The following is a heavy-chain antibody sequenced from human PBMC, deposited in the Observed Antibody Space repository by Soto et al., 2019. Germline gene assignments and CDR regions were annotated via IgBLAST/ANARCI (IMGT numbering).Heavy chain of an antibody. V-gene: IGHV3-23*01. Sequence: GGSLRLSCAASGFTFSSYAMTWVRQAPGKGLEWVPAISYSGVSTYYADSVKGRFTISRDSSENTLSLQMNSLRVDDTAVYYCARPRGYSDYDLDYWGQGTLVTFSS. CDR2: ISYSGVST. D-gene: IGHD5-12*01. J-gene: IGHJ4*02. CDR1: GFTFSSYA. CDR3: ARPRGYSDYDLDY.